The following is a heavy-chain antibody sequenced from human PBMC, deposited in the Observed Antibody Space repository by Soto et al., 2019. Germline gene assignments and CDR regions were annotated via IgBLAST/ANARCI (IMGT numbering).Heavy chain of an antibody. CDR2: IYYSGRT. CDR3: ARHSSRSSSSCSPV. V-gene: IGHV4-39*01. D-gene: IGHD6-13*01. CDR1: GGSISSSTYY. J-gene: IGHJ3*01. Sequence: QLQLQESGPGLVKPSETLSLTCTVSGGSISSSTYYWGWIRQPPGKGLEWIASIYYSGRTHYNPSLESRVTISVDTSKNQFYLRLSSVTAADTAVYYCARHSSRSSSSCSPVWGQGTMVTVSS.